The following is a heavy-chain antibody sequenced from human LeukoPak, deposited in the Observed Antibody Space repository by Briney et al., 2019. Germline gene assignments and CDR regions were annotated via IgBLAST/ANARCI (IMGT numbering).Heavy chain of an antibody. V-gene: IGHV4-59*12. CDR1: GDSTSNYY. CDR2: IYYTGST. Sequence: MPSETLSLTCTVSGDSTSNYYWNWIRQCPGKGLEWIGYIYYTGSTNYNPSLKSRVTISADTSKNQFSLKLSSVTAADTAVYYCATGGGSSWYAYWGQGTLVTVSS. CDR3: ATGGGSSWYAY. D-gene: IGHD6-13*01. J-gene: IGHJ4*02.